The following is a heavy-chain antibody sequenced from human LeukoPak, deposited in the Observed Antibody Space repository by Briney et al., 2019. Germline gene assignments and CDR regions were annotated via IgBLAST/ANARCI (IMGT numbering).Heavy chain of an antibody. CDR2: TNPSGGST. J-gene: IGHJ4*02. Sequence: ASVKVSCKASGYTFTSYYMHWVRQAPGQGLEWMGITNPSGGSTSYAQKFQGRVTMTRDTSTSTVYMELSSLRSEDTAVYYCARRLYDSSGYYSIFDYWGQGTLVTVSS. V-gene: IGHV1-46*01. D-gene: IGHD3-22*01. CDR1: GYTFTSYY. CDR3: ARRLYDSSGYYSIFDY.